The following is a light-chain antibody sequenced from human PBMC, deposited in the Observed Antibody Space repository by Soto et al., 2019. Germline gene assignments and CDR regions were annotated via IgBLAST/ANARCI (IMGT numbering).Light chain of an antibody. J-gene: IGLJ2*01. CDR3: SSYAGGNEVI. CDR2: EVT. CDR1: SSDVGGYNF. Sequence: QSALTQPPSASGSPGQSVTISCTGTSSDVGGYNFVSWYQQHPGKAPKLMIYEVTKRPSGLPDRFSGSKSGNTASLTVSGLQAEDEADYYCSSYAGGNEVIFGGGTKLTVL. V-gene: IGLV2-8*01.